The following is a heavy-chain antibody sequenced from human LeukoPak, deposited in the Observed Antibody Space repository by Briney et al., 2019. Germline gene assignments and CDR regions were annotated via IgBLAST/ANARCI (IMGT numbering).Heavy chain of an antibody. V-gene: IGHV1-3*01. Sequence: ASVKVSCKASGYDFTKHAVQWVRQAPGQRLEWMGWIDAGNGRTKYSQDFQGRVTISRDTSASIAYMEVSGLRSNDTAVYFCARDPSVTIFFDYWGQGTLVTVSS. CDR2: IDAGNGRT. CDR3: ARDPSVTIFFDY. D-gene: IGHD4-17*01. J-gene: IGHJ4*02. CDR1: GYDFTKHA.